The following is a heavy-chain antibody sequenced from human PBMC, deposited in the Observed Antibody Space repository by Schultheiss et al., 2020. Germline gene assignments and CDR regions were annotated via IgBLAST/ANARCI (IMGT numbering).Heavy chain of an antibody. D-gene: IGHD5-12*01. CDR2: INHSGST. V-gene: IGHV4-34*01. CDR1: GGSFSGYY. CDR3: AREGGYDYGWFDP. J-gene: IGHJ5*02. Sequence: SQTLSLTCAVYGGSFSGYYWSWIRQPPGKGLEWIGEINHSGSTNYNPSLKSRVTISVDTSKNQFSLKLSSVTAADTAVYYCAREGGYDYGWFDPWGQGTLVTVSS.